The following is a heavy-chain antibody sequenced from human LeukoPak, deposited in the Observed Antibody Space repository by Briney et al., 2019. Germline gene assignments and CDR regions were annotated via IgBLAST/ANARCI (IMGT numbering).Heavy chain of an antibody. CDR3: ARGGGSSYGLEYFDY. Sequence: GASVKVSCKASGYTFTGYYMHWVRQAPGQGLEWMGWINPNSGGTNYAQKFQGRVTMTRDTSISTAYMELSRLRSDDTAVYYCARGGGSSYGLEYFDYWGQGTLVTVSS. CDR2: INPNSGGT. V-gene: IGHV1-2*02. CDR1: GYTFTGYY. J-gene: IGHJ4*02. D-gene: IGHD5-18*01.